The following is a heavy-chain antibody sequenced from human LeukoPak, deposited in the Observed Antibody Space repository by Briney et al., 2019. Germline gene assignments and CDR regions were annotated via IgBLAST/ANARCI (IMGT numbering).Heavy chain of an antibody. V-gene: IGHV1-18*01. D-gene: IGHD6-13*01. CDR2: ISAYNGNT. CDR1: GYTFTSYG. CDR3: ARSAAAGTDFDY. J-gene: IGHJ4*02. Sequence: ASVKVSCKASGYTFTSYGISWVRQAPGQGLEWMGWISAYNGNTNYAQKLQGRATMTTDTSTSTAYMELRSLRSDDTAVYYCARSAAAGTDFDYWGQGTPVTVSS.